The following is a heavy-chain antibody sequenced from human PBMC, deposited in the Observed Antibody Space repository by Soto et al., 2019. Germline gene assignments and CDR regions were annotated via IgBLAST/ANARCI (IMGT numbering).Heavy chain of an antibody. CDR2: IIPIFGTA. CDR3: ASHSGWNYYYGMDV. J-gene: IGHJ6*02. CDR1: GGTFSSYA. V-gene: IGHV1-69*13. Sequence: SVKASSKAPGGTFSSYARRWVPQALGQGLEWMGGIIPIFGTANYAQKFQDRVTITADESTSTAYMELSSLRSEDTAVYYCASHSGWNYYYGMDVWVQGTTVTVSS. D-gene: IGHD3-22*01.